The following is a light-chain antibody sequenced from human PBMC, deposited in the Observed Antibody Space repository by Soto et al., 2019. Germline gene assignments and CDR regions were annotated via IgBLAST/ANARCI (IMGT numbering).Light chain of an antibody. Sequence: QSALTQLASVSGSPGQSITISFTGTSSDVGSYNFVSWFQQHPGKVPKLIIYEGTERPSGVSNRFSASKSGNTASLTISGLQPEDEADYYCFSDAGPRTIFGGGTKLTVL. CDR1: SSDVGSYNF. CDR2: EGT. CDR3: FSDAGPRTI. J-gene: IGLJ2*01. V-gene: IGLV2-23*01.